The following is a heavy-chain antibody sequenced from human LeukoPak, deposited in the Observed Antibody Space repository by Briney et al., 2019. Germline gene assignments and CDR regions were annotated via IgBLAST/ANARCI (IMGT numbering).Heavy chain of an antibody. Sequence: GASVKVSCTASGYTFTSYYMHWVRQAPGQGLEWMGIINPSGGSTSYAQKFQGRVTMTRDTSTSTVYMELSSLRSEDTAVYYCARGPSSSWYTWDYYYYGMDVWGQGTTVTVSS. CDR2: INPSGGST. V-gene: IGHV1-46*01. CDR3: ARGPSSSWYTWDYYYYGMDV. D-gene: IGHD6-13*01. CDR1: GYTFTSYY. J-gene: IGHJ6*02.